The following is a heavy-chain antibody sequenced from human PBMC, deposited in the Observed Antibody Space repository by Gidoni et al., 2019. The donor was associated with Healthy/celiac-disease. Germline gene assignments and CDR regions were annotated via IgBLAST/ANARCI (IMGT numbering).Heavy chain of an antibody. V-gene: IGHV4-61*01. D-gene: IGHD3-3*01. CDR3: ARGSGYDFWSGYYGGMSLYYFDY. J-gene: IGHJ4*02. Sequence: QVQLQESGPGLVKPSETLSLTCTVSGGSVSSGSYYWSWLRQPPGKGLEWIGYIYYSGSTNYNPSLKSRVTISVDTSKNQFSLKLSSVTAADTAVYYCARGSGYDFWSGYYGGMSLYYFDYWGQGTLVTVSS. CDR2: IYYSGST. CDR1: GGSVSSGSYY.